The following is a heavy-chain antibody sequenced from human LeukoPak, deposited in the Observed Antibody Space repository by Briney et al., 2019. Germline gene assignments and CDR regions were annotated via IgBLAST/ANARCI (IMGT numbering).Heavy chain of an antibody. J-gene: IGHJ3*02. V-gene: IGHV3-11*04. CDR3: ARDRDTGGYSI. CDR2: ISSSGSTI. D-gene: IGHD6-13*01. Sequence: GGSQRLSCAASGFTFSDYYMSWIRQAPGKGLEWVSYISSSGSTIYYADSVKGRFTISRDNAKNSLYQQMNSLRAEDTAVYYCARDRDTGGYSIWGQGTMVTVSS. CDR1: GFTFSDYY.